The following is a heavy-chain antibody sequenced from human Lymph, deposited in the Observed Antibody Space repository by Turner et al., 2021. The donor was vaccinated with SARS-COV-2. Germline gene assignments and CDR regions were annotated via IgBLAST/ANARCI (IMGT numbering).Heavy chain of an antibody. CDR1: GGSFSGYY. CDR3: ARVWVRWWYFDL. CDR2: INHSGST. V-gene: IGHV4-34*01. Sequence: QVQLQQWGAGLLKPSETLSLTCAVYGGSFSGYYWSWIRQPPGKGLEWIGEINHSGSTNYNPSLKSRVTISVDTSKEQSSLKLSSVTAADTAVYYCARVWVRWWYFDLWGRGTLVTVSS. D-gene: IGHD7-27*01. J-gene: IGHJ2*01.